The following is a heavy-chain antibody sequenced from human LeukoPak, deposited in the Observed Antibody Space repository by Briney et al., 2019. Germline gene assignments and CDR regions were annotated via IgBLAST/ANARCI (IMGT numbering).Heavy chain of an antibody. V-gene: IGHV3-48*03. Sequence: GGSLRLSCAASGFTFSSYEMNWVRQAPGKGLEWVSYIDSSGSTIHYADSVKGRFTISRDNVQNSLYLQMNSLRADDTAVYYCVRGRSGYYIDFWGQGALVTVSS. J-gene: IGHJ4*02. D-gene: IGHD3-22*01. CDR2: IDSSGSTI. CDR3: VRGRSGYYIDF. CDR1: GFTFSSYE.